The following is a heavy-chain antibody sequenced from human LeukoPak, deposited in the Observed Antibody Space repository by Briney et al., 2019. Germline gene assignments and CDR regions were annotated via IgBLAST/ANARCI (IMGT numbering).Heavy chain of an antibody. CDR3: ARDHYYDSSGYYLPFDY. Sequence: SETLSLTCTVSGGSISSYYWSWIRQPPGKGLEWIGYIYYSGSTNYNPSLKSRVTISVDTSKNQFSLKLSSVTAADTAVYYCARDHYYDSSGYYLPFDYWGQGTLATVSS. D-gene: IGHD3-22*01. V-gene: IGHV4-59*01. CDR2: IYYSGST. J-gene: IGHJ4*02. CDR1: GGSISSYY.